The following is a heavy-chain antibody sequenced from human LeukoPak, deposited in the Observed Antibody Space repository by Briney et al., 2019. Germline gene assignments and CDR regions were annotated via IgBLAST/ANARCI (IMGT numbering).Heavy chain of an antibody. CDR1: VFKIGDDN. CDR2: SRNKASSYTT. Sequence: PGGSLRFSCAASVFKIGDDNICVGRAARGGGGGGVFRSRNKASSYTTEYAASVEGRFTISRDVSECSLYLQMNSLRTEDTAVYYCSRISINANNGMDVWGQGTTVTGSS. V-gene: IGHV3-72*01. D-gene: IGHD1/OR15-1a*01. J-gene: IGHJ6*02. CDR3: SRISINANNGMDV.